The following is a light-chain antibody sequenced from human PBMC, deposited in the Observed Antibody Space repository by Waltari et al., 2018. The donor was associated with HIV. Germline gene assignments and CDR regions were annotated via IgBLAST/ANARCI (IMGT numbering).Light chain of an antibody. CDR1: QSVSSSY. CDR3: QQYDYLPNLT. V-gene: IGKV3-20*01. CDR2: GAS. Sequence: EIVLTQSPGTLSLSPGERATLSCRASQSVSSSYLAWYQQKPGQAPRLLIYGASSRATGIPDRFSGSGSGTDFTLTISRLEPEDFATYYCQQYDYLPNLTFGGGTKVEIK. J-gene: IGKJ4*01.